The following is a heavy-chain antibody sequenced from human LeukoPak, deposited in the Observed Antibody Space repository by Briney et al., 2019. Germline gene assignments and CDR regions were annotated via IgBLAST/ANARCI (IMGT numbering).Heavy chain of an antibody. V-gene: IGHV4-4*07. Sequence: PSETLSLTCTVSGGSISSYYWSWIRQPAGKGLEWIGRIYTSGSTYYNPSLKSRVTISVDTSKNQFSLKLSSVTAADTAVYYCAREGQRYYGSGLDYWGQGTLVTVSS. CDR3: AREGQRYYGSGLDY. CDR1: GGSISSYY. J-gene: IGHJ4*02. D-gene: IGHD3-10*01. CDR2: IYTSGST.